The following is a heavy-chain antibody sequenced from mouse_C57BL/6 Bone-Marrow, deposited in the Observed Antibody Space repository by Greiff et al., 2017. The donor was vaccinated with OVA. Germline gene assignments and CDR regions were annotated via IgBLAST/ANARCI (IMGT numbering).Heavy chain of an antibody. CDR2: ISNGGGST. CDR1: GFTFSDYY. Sequence: EVKVIESGGGLVQPGGSLKLSCAASGFTFSDYYMYWVRQTPEKRLEWVAYISNGGGSTYYPDTVKGRSTISRDNAKNTLYLQLSRLTSEDTAMYYCARRGTGRGVFFDYWGQGTTLTVSS. V-gene: IGHV5-12*01. J-gene: IGHJ2*01. D-gene: IGHD4-1*01. CDR3: ARRGTGRGVFFDY.